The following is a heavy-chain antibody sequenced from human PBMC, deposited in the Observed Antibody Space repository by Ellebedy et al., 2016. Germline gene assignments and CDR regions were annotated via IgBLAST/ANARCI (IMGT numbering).Heavy chain of an antibody. D-gene: IGHD3-22*01. CDR1: GFTFTNYG. Sequence: GGSLRLXCAASGFTFTNYGMHWVRQAPGKGLEWVAVISYHGSNKYYADSVKGRFTISRDNAKNTLYLQMNGLRAEDTAIYYCARGYFYDSRGYYYSWGQGTLVTVSA. J-gene: IGHJ4*02. V-gene: IGHV3-30*03. CDR2: ISYHGSNK. CDR3: ARGYFYDSRGYYYS.